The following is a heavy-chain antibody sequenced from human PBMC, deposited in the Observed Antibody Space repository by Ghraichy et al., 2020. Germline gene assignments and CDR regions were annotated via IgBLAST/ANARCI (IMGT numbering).Heavy chain of an antibody. D-gene: IGHD6-13*01. CDR2: FDPEDGET. V-gene: IGHV1-24*01. CDR3: ARFSSSSWSDTEYFDL. CDR1: GYTLTELS. J-gene: IGHJ2*01. Sequence: ASVKVSCKVSGYTLTELSMHWVRQAPGKGLEWMGGFDPEDGETIYAQKFQGRVTMTEDTPTDTAYMELSSLRSEDTAVYYCARFSSSSWSDTEYFDLWGRGTLVTVAS.